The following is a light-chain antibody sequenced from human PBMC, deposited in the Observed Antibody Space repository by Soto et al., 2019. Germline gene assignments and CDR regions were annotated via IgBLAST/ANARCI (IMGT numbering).Light chain of an antibody. CDR2: GAS. CDR3: QQYGNSPQT. V-gene: IGKV3-20*01. Sequence: ELVLTQSPGTLSLSPGERVTLSCRASQSVNSSYLAWYQHKPGQAPRLLIYGASTRATGIPDRFSGSGSGTDFTLTIARLEPGDFAVYYCQQYGNSPQTFGQGTKVDIK. CDR1: QSVNSSY. J-gene: IGKJ1*01.